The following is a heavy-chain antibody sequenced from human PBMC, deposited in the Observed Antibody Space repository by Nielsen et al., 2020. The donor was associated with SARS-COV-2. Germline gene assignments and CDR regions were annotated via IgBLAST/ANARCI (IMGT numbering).Heavy chain of an antibody. J-gene: IGHJ5*02. D-gene: IGHD3-22*01. Sequence: ASVKVSCKASGYTFTGYYLHWVRQAPGQGLEWMGRINPNSGDTNYAQKFQGRVTMTRDTSISTAYMELSRLRSDDTAVYFCARQYYYDSSRENWFDPWGQGTLVTVSS. CDR2: INPNSGDT. V-gene: IGHV1-2*06. CDR3: ARQYYYDSSRENWFDP. CDR1: GYTFTGYY.